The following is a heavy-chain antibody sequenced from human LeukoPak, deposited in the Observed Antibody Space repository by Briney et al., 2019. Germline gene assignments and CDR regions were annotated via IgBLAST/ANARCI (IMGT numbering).Heavy chain of an antibody. D-gene: IGHD2-15*01. CDR1: GYTFTSYA. CDR2: INTNTGNP. V-gene: IGHV7-4-1*02. CDR3: AIWYCSGGRCFSNARTFDY. Sequence: ASVKVSCKASGYTFTSYAMNWVRQAPGQGLEWMGWINTNTGNPTYAQGLTGRFVFSLDTSFSTAYLQISSLKAEDTAVYYCAIWYCSGGRCFSNARTFDYWGQGTRVSVSS. J-gene: IGHJ4*02.